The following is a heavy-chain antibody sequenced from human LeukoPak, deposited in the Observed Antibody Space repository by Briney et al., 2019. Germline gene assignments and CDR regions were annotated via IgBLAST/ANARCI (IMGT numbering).Heavy chain of an antibody. J-gene: IGHJ4*02. V-gene: IGHV3-7*01. CDR2: IDQDGSEM. Sequence: GGSLRLSCAASGFTFNSYWMSWVRQALGKGLEWVASIDQDGSEMHYVDSVQGRFTISRDNTKNSLFLQMNSLRAEDTAVYYSARLKDDVTKLDSWGQGTLVTVSS. D-gene: IGHD2-8*01. CDR1: GFTFNSYW. CDR3: ARLKDDVTKLDS.